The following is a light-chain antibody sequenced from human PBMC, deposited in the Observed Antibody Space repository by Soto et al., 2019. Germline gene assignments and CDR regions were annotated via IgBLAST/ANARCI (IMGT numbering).Light chain of an antibody. CDR3: ETWDSNTHTV. CDR1: SGHSSYI. J-gene: IGLJ3*02. V-gene: IGLV4-60*02. CDR2: LEGSGSY. Sequence: QLVRTQSSSASASLGSSVKHTWTLSSGHSSYIIAWHQQQPGKAPRYLMKLEGSGSYNKGSGVPDRFSGSSSGADRYLTISTLQFEDEADYYCETWDSNTHTVFGGGTKLTVL.